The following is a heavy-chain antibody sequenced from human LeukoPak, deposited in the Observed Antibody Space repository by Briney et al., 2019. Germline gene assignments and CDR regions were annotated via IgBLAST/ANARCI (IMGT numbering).Heavy chain of an antibody. Sequence: GGSLRLSCAASGFTFSSYWMHWVRQAPGKGLVWVSRINTDGSRTDYADSVKGRFTISRDNAKNTLYLQMNSLRAEDTAVYYCARDGWELLLFDYWGQGTLVTVSS. V-gene: IGHV3-74*01. J-gene: IGHJ4*02. CDR3: ARDGWELLLFDY. CDR2: INTDGSRT. CDR1: GFTFSSYW. D-gene: IGHD1-26*01.